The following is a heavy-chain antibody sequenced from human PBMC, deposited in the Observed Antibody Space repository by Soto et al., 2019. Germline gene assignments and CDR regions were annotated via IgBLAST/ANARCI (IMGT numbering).Heavy chain of an antibody. CDR3: ARDLAKGGGSAGFDY. J-gene: IGHJ4*02. V-gene: IGHV1-2*02. Sequence: QVQLVQSGAEVKKPGASVNVSCKASGYTFTVYYMHWVRQAPGQGLEWMGWINPKSGGTMYPQKFQGRVTMTWDTSFSTAYMALTRLRSDDTAVYYCARDLAKGGGSAGFDYWGQETLVTVSS. CDR1: GYTFTVYY. D-gene: IGHD1-26*01. CDR2: INPKSGGT.